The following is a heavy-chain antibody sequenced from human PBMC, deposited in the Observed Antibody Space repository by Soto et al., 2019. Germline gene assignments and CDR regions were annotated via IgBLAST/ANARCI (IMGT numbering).Heavy chain of an antibody. J-gene: IGHJ4*02. CDR3: VRAAYTSFWENYFDF. CDR1: GYSFTSYA. CDR2: INVGNGKT. Sequence: QVQIVQSGAEVKKPGASVKVSCKTSGYSFTSYALHWVRQAPGQRLEWMGWINVGNGKTIYSQKFQGRVTITRDRSASTGYVELSSLRFEDTAVYYCVRAAYTSFWENYFDFWGQGTLVTVAS. V-gene: IGHV1-3*01. D-gene: IGHD3-16*01.